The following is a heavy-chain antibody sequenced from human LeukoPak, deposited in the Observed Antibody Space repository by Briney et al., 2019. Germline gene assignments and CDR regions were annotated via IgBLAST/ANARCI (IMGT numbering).Heavy chain of an antibody. CDR2: IDHSGST. D-gene: IGHD5-12*01. CDR3: GTRLPTDY. Sequence: SETLSLTCAVYGGSFSVYSWSWLRQPPGKGLEWIGEIDHSGSTSYNPSLKSRLTISVDTSKKQFSLKLNSVTAADTAVYYCGTRLPTDYWGQGTLVTVSS. CDR1: GGSFSVYS. J-gene: IGHJ4*02. V-gene: IGHV4-34*01.